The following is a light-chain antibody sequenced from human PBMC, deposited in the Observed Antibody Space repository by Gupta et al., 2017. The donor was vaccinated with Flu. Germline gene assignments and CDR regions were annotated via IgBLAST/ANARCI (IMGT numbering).Light chain of an antibody. CDR3: KQGHFCPFI. CDR1: QRLLHSDVDTA. V-gene: IGKV2-30*02. J-gene: IGKJ2*01. Sequence: DVVMTHSLLSLPVTLGQPASISCSPSQRLLHSDVDTALNWFQQRPGQSPRRLFYKGSDRDSGVPHRFSGSGSVTDFTLKISRVEAEDFGVYYCKQGHFCPFIFGQGTKVEIE. CDR2: KGS.